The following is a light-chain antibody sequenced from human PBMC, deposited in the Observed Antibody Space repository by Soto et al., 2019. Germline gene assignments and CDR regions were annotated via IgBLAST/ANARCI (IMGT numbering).Light chain of an antibody. V-gene: IGLV1-47*01. CDR3: AAWDDSLSGLYV. Sequence: QSVLTQPPSASGTPGQRVTISCSGSSSNIGSNYVYWYQQLPGTAPKLLIYRNNQRPSGGPDRFSGSKSGTSASLAISGLRSEDEADYYCAAWDDSLSGLYVFGTGTRSPS. CDR2: RNN. J-gene: IGLJ1*01. CDR1: SSNIGSNY.